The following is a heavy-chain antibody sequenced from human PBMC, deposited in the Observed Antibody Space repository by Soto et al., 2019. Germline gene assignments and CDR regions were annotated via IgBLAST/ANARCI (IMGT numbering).Heavy chain of an antibody. CDR3: AKVNSSGWYPLYYFDY. D-gene: IGHD6-19*01. CDR1: GFTFSSYA. J-gene: IGHJ4*02. Sequence: GGSLRLSCAASGFTFSSYAMSWVRQAPGKGLEWVSAISGSGGSTYYADSVKGRFTISRDNSKNTLYLQMNSLRAEDTAVYYCAKVNSSGWYPLYYFDYWGQGTLVTVS. CDR2: ISGSGGST. V-gene: IGHV3-23*01.